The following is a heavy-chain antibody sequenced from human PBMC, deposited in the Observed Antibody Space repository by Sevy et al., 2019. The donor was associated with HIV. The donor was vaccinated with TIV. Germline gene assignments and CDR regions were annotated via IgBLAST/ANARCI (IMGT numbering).Heavy chain of an antibody. CDR3: ARAGPLLLWFGESPDAFDI. J-gene: IGHJ3*02. Sequence: GGSLRLSCAASGFTVSSNYMSWVRQAPGKGLEWVSVIYSGGSTYYADSVKGRFTISRDNSKNTRYLQMNSLRAEDTAVYYCARAGPLLLWFGESPDAFDIWGQGTMVTVSS. D-gene: IGHD3-10*01. V-gene: IGHV3-53*01. CDR2: IYSGGST. CDR1: GFTVSSNY.